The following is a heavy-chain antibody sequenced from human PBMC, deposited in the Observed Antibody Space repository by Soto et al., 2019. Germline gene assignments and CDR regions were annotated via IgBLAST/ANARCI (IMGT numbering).Heavy chain of an antibody. CDR2: INHSGST. CDR1: GGSFSGYY. CDR3: ARGDYYYCSWSYRGYAFDI. V-gene: IGHV4-34*01. J-gene: IGHJ3*02. D-gene: IGHD3-10*01. Sequence: PSETLSLTCAVYGGSFSGYYWSWIRQPPGKGLEWIGEINHSGSTNYNPSLKSRVTISIDTSKNQFSLKLSSVTAADTAVYYCARGDYYYCSWSYRGYAFDIWGQGTMVTVSS.